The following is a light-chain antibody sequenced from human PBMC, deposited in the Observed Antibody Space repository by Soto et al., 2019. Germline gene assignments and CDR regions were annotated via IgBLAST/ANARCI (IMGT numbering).Light chain of an antibody. V-gene: IGLV2-14*01. CDR3: SSYTSSSTRV. J-gene: IGLJ1*01. Sequence: QSALTQPASVSGSPGQSITISCTGTSSDVGGYNFVSWHQHRPAKAPKLIIYEVSNRPSGVSDRFSGSKSGDTASLTISGLQAEDEADYYCSSYTSSSTRVFGTGTKLTVL. CDR2: EVS. CDR1: SSDVGGYNF.